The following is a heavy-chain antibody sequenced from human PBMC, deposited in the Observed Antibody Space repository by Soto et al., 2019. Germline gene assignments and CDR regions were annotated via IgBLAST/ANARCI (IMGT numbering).Heavy chain of an antibody. D-gene: IGHD3-3*01. Sequence: PGESLKISCKGSGYSFTSYWISWVRQMPGKGLEWMGRIDPSDSYTNYSPSFQGHVTIPADKSISTAYLQWSSLKASDTAMYYCARRICAFAYDFSAQPGLEACSAYGMDVWGQGTTVTVSS. CDR3: ARRICAFAYDFSAQPGLEACSAYGMDV. V-gene: IGHV5-10-1*01. CDR2: IDPSDSYT. J-gene: IGHJ6*02. CDR1: GYSFTSYW.